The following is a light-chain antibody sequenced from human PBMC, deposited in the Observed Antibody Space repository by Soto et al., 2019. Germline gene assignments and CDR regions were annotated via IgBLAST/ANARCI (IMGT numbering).Light chain of an antibody. CDR1: QLVNSW. J-gene: IGKJ1*01. Sequence: DVQMTQSPSTLSASVGDRVTITCRASQLVNSWLAWYQQKPGRAPKLLIYDATSLESGVPSRFSGSRSGTEFTLTISSLQPDDSGTYYCQQYNSYWTFGQGTRVEIK. CDR2: DAT. CDR3: QQYNSYWT. V-gene: IGKV1-5*01.